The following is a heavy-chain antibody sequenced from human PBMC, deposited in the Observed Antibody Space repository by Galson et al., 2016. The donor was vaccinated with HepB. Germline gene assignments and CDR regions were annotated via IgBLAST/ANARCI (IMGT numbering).Heavy chain of an antibody. CDR1: GFTFSYYS. CDR3: ARDLIAAAGRTFYYYYYYMDV. J-gene: IGHJ6*03. CDR2: ISSSSSDI. V-gene: IGHV3-21*01. D-gene: IGHD6-13*01. Sequence: SLRLSCAASGFTFSYYSMNWVRQAPGKGLEWVSSISSSSSDIYYADSAKGRFTISRDNAKHSLYLQINSLRAEDTAVYYCARDLIAAAGRTFYYYYYYMDVWGKGTTVTVSS.